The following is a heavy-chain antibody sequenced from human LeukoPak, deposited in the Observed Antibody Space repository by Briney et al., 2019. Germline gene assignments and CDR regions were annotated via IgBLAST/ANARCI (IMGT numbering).Heavy chain of an antibody. CDR1: GGSITSYY. V-gene: IGHV4-59*01. CDR2: IYYSGST. J-gene: IGHJ4*02. Sequence: SEALSLTCTVSGGSITSYYWSWIRQPPGEGLEWIGYIYYSGSTNYNPSLKSRVTISVDTSKNQFSLKLSSVTAADTAVYYCASSRRYYYGSGTPGTYFDYWGQGTLVTVSS. CDR3: ASSRRYYYGSGTPGTYFDY. D-gene: IGHD3-10*01.